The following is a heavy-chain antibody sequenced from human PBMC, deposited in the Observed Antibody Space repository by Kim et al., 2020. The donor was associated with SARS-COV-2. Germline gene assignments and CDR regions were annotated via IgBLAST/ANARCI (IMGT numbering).Heavy chain of an antibody. D-gene: IGHD5-18*01. Sequence: VKGRFTISRDNPKNTLYLQMNSLRAEDTAVYYCAKGGIQLWASPKHYFDYWGQGTLVTVSS. V-gene: IGHV3-23*01. J-gene: IGHJ4*02. CDR3: AKGGIQLWASPKHYFDY.